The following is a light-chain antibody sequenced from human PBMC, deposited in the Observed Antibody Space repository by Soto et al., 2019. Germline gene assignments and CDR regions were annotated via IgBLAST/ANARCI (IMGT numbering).Light chain of an antibody. J-gene: IGKJ5*01. CDR1: QSVSSY. V-gene: IGKV3-11*01. CDR2: DAS. Sequence: SVLKQSPVTLSLSPGEMATPSFRASQSVSSYLAWYQQKPGQAPRLLIYDASNRATGIPARFSGSGSGTDFTLTISSLEPEDFAVYYCQQRSNWITFGQGTRLEIK. CDR3: QQRSNWIT.